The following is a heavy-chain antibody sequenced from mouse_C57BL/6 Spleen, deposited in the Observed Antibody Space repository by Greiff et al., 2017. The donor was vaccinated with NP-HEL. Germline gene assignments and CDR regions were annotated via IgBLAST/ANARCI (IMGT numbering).Heavy chain of an antibody. CDR2: IWSDGST. D-gene: IGHD2-1*01. V-gene: IGHV2-6*03. CDR3: ASSYGNYPYYYAMDY. J-gene: IGHJ4*01. CDR1: GFSFTSYG. Sequence: VQLVESGPGLVAPSQSLSITCTVSGFSFTSYGVHWVRQPPGKGLEWLVVIWSDGSTTYNSALNSRLSISKDNSKSQVFLKMNSLQTDDTAMYYCASSYGNYPYYYAMDYWGQGTSVTVSS.